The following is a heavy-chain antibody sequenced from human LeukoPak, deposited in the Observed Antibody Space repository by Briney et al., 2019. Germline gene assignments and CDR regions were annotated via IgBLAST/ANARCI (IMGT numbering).Heavy chain of an antibody. Sequence: EASVKVSCKASGYTFTSYDINWVRQATGQGLEWMGWMNPNSGNTGYAQKFQGRVTMTRNTSISIAYMEVSSLRSEDTAVYYCARDRGGSYKYYYYYYMDVWGKGTTVTVSS. J-gene: IGHJ6*03. CDR3: ARDRGGSYKYYYYYYMDV. CDR1: GYTFTSYD. CDR2: MNPNSGNT. D-gene: IGHD1-26*01. V-gene: IGHV1-8*01.